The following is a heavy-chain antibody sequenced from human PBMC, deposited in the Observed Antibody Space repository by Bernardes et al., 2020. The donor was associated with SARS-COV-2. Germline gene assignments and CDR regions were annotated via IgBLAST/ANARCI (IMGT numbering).Heavy chain of an antibody. Sequence: SETLSLTCKVSGDSMRSYYWSWIRQSPGKGLEFLGYIYYSGGTNYNPSLKSRLTISVDTSENQFSLRLSSVTAADTARYFCARYDGSGPFDLWGQGTLVTVSS. CDR1: GDSMRSYY. CDR3: ARYDGSGPFDL. J-gene: IGHJ5*02. V-gene: IGHV4-59*01. D-gene: IGHD3-10*01. CDR2: IYYSGGT.